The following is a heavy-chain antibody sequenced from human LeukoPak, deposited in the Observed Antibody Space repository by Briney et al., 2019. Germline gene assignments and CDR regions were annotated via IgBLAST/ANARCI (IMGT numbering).Heavy chain of an antibody. CDR2: IYYSGST. V-gene: IGHV4-31*03. D-gene: IGHD2-8*02. J-gene: IGHJ4*02. CDR3: ARARAITGFLLYYFDY. Sequence: SETLSLTCTVSGGSISSGGYYWSWIRQHPGKGLEWIEYIYYSGSTYYNPSLKSRVTISVDTSKNQFSLKLSSVTAADTAVYYCARARAITGFLLYYFDYWGQGTLVTVSS. CDR1: GGSISSGGYY.